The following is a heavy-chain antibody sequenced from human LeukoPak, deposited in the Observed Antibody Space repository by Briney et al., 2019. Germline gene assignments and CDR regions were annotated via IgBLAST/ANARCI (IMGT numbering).Heavy chain of an antibody. CDR3: ARGPNRITTMIGDAFDI. V-gene: IGHV4-4*07. CDR1: GGSISSYY. Sequence: SETLSLTCTVSGGSISSYYWSWIRQPAGKGLEWIGRIYTSGSTSYNPSLKSRVTMSVDTSKNQFSLKLSPVTAADTAVYYCARGPNRITTMIGDAFDIWGQGTMVTISS. J-gene: IGHJ3*02. CDR2: IYTSGST. D-gene: IGHD3-22*01.